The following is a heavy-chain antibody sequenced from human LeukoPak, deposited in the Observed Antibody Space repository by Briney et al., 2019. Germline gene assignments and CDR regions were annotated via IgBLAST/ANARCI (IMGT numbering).Heavy chain of an antibody. Sequence: SETLSLTCTVSGGSISSYYWSWIRQPPGKGLEWIGYIYYSGSTNYNPSLKSRVTISVDTSKNQFSLKLSSVTAADTAVYYCARGDFGVVFWFDPRGQGTLVTVSS. D-gene: IGHD3-3*01. V-gene: IGHV4-59*01. CDR3: ARGDFGVVFWFDP. CDR1: GGSISSYY. CDR2: IYYSGST. J-gene: IGHJ5*02.